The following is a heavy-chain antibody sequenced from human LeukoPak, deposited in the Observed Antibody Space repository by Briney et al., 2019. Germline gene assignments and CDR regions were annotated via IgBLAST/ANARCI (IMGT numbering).Heavy chain of an antibody. CDR1: GFTFDDYA. V-gene: IGHV3-9*01. CDR2: ISWNSGSI. Sequence: PARSLRLSCAASGFTFDDYAMRWVRQAPGKGLEWVSGISWNSGSIGYADSVKGRFTISRDNAKNSLYLQMNSLRAEDTALYYCAKDSSLVVAAYFDYWGQGTLVTVSS. CDR3: AKDSSLVVAAYFDY. J-gene: IGHJ4*02. D-gene: IGHD2-15*01.